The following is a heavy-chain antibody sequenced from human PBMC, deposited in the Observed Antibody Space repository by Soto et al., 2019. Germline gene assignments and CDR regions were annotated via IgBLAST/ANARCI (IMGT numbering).Heavy chain of an antibody. Sequence: QVQLQESGPGLVKPSQTLSLTCTVSGGSISSGGYYWSWIRQHPGKGLEWIGYIYYSGSTYYNPSLKSRVTISVDTSKNQFSLKLSSVTAADTAVYYCARVSIVVVVAATPAVAFDIWGQGTMVTVPS. D-gene: IGHD2-15*01. J-gene: IGHJ3*02. CDR1: GGSISSGGYY. CDR2: IYYSGST. V-gene: IGHV4-31*03. CDR3: ARVSIVVVVAATPAVAFDI.